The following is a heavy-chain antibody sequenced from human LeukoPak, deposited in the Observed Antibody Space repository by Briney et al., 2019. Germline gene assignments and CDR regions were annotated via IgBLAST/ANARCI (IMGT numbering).Heavy chain of an antibody. D-gene: IGHD3-10*01. J-gene: IGHJ4*02. CDR1: GGSFSGYY. Sequence: SSETLSLTCAVYGGSFSGYYWSWIRQPPGKGLEWIGYIYYSGSTYYNPSLKSRVTISVDTSKNQFSLKLSSVTAADTAVYYCARGGHYGSGRYQKWGQGTLVTVSS. CDR3: ARGGHYGSGRYQK. V-gene: IGHV4-34*01. CDR2: IYYSGST.